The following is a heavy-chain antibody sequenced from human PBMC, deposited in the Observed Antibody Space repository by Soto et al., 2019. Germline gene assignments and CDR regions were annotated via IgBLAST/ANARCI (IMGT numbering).Heavy chain of an antibody. V-gene: IGHV1-8*01. D-gene: IGHD1-26*01. J-gene: IGHJ4*02. Sequence: QVQLVQSGAEVREPGASVKVSCKASGYSFSSLDINWVRQTTGQGLEWMGWMQPRDGRTGYAQKFQGRVTMTRDTSINTADMELSSLTSDDTAFYYCARGVTAGVDYWGQGTLVNVSS. CDR1: GYSFSSLD. CDR2: MQPRDGRT. CDR3: ARGVTAGVDY.